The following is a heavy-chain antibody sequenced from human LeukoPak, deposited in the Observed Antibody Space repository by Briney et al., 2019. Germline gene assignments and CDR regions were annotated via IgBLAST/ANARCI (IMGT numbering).Heavy chain of an antibody. CDR2: INHSGST. J-gene: IGHJ3*02. Sequence: SETLSLTCAVYGGSFSGYYWSWIRQPPGKGLEWIGEINHSGSTNYNPSLKSRVTMSVDTSKNQFSLKLSSVTAADTAVYYCARGGGSYYWAAFDIWGQGTMVTVSS. D-gene: IGHD1-26*01. V-gene: IGHV4-34*01. CDR3: ARGGGSYYWAAFDI. CDR1: GGSFSGYY.